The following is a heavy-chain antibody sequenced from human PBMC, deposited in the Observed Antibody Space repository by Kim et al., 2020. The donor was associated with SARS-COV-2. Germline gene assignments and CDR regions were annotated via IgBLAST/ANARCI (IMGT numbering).Heavy chain of an antibody. Sequence: GGSLRLSCAASGFTFSSYSMNWVRQAPGKGLEWVSSISSSSSYIYYADSVKGRFTISRDNAKNSLYLQMNSLRAEDTAVYYCARDLSSGWTFDYWGQGTLVTVSS. CDR1: GFTFSSYS. CDR3: ARDLSSGWTFDY. D-gene: IGHD6-19*01. V-gene: IGHV3-21*01. J-gene: IGHJ4*02. CDR2: ISSSSSYI.